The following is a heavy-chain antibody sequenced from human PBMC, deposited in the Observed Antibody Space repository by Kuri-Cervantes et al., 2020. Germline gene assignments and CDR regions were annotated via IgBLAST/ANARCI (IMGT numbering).Heavy chain of an antibody. CDR3: ARDRTNYGDYGDPMDV. J-gene: IGHJ6*03. Sequence: ASVKVSCKASGYTFTDYYIHWVRQAPGQGLEWMGWISAYNGDTNYAQKLQGRVTMTTDTSTSTAYMELRSLRSDDTAVYYCARDRTNYGDYGDPMDVWGKGTTVTVSS. V-gene: IGHV1-18*04. D-gene: IGHD4-17*01. CDR2: ISAYNGDT. CDR1: GYTFTDYY.